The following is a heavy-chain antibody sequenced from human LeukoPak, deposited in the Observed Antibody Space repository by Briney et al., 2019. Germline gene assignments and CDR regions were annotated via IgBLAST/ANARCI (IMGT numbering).Heavy chain of an antibody. CDR2: ISYDGSSK. J-gene: IGHJ4*02. CDR1: GFTFSRYG. Sequence: GGSLRLSCAASGFTFSRYGMHWVRQAPGKGLEWVAVISYDGSSKYYADSVKGRFTISRDNSKNTLYLQMNSLRAEDTAVYYCARDLNSYGSTGGDCWGQGTLVTVSS. CDR3: ARDLNSYGSTGGDC. V-gene: IGHV3-30*03. D-gene: IGHD5-18*01.